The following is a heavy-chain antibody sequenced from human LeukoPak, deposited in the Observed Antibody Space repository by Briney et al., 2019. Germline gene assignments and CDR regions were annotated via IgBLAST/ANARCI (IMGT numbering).Heavy chain of an antibody. Sequence: ASVKVSCKTSGYIFTGYYIHWVRQAPGQGLEWMRWINPNTGGTNYAQDFQGRVTMTRDTYVSTAYMDLRSLKSDDTAVYFCARERESGRSDAFDFWGQGTMVTVSS. CDR1: GYIFTGYY. V-gene: IGHV1-2*02. CDR2: INPNTGGT. J-gene: IGHJ3*01. CDR3: ARERESGRSDAFDF. D-gene: IGHD3-10*01.